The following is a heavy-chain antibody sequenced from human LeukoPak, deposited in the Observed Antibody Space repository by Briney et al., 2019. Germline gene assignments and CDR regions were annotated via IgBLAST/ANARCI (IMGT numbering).Heavy chain of an antibody. CDR2: INHSGST. CDR1: GGSFSGYY. V-gene: IGHV4-34*01. D-gene: IGHD1-1*01. CDR3: ARPVPSRLGWFDP. Sequence: SETLSLTCAVYGGSFSGYYWSWIRQPPGKGLEWIGEINHSGSTNYIPSLKSRVTISVDTSKNQFSLKLRSVTAADTAVYYCARPVPSRLGWFDPWGQGTLVTVSS. J-gene: IGHJ5*02.